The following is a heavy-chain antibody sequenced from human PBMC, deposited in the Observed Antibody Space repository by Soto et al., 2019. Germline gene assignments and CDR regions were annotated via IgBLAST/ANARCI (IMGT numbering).Heavy chain of an antibody. Sequence: QVQLQESGPGLVKPSGTLSLTCAVSGGSISSSNWWSWVRQPPGKGLEWIGEIYHSGSTNYNSSLKSRVTISVDKSKNQFSLKLSSVTAADTAVYYCASRRVGCSSTSCYPDYYYGMDVWGQGTTVTVSS. V-gene: IGHV4-4*02. CDR3: ASRRVGCSSTSCYPDYYYGMDV. CDR2: IYHSGST. J-gene: IGHJ6*02. CDR1: GGSISSSNW. D-gene: IGHD2-2*01.